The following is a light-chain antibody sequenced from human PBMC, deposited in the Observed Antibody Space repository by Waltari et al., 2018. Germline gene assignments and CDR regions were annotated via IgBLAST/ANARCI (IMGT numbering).Light chain of an antibody. V-gene: IGLV3-25*03. CDR1: ALPKQY. CDR2: KDS. Sequence: SYELTQPPSVSVSPGQTARITCSGDALPKQYAYWYQQKPDQAPVLLIYKDSERPSGIPERFSGSSSGTTVTLTISGVQADDEADYYCQSADSSGTQGVFGTGTKVTVL. J-gene: IGLJ1*01. CDR3: QSADSSGTQGV.